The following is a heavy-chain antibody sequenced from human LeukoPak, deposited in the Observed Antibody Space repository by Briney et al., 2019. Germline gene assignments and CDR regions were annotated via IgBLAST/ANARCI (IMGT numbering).Heavy chain of an antibody. V-gene: IGHV3-15*01. Sequence: GGSLRLSCAASGFIFSNSWMNWVRQAPGKGLEWVGRIKSRTHGGTTDYAEPVRGRFTISRDDSKSTLYLQMNSLKSEDTALYYCTTYIWGLNTGSDDWGQGTLVTVSS. CDR1: GFIFSNSW. J-gene: IGHJ4*02. CDR3: TTYIWGLNTGSDD. CDR2: IKSRTHGGTT. D-gene: IGHD3-16*01.